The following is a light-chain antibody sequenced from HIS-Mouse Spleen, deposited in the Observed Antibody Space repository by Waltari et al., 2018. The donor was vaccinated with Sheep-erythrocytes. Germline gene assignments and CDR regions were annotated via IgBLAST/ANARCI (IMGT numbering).Light chain of an antibody. V-gene: IGLV2-11*01. CDR1: SSDVGGYNY. CDR2: DVS. CDR3: CSYAGSYNHV. Sequence: QSALTQPRPVSGSPGQSVPISCTVTSSDVGGYNYVSWYQQHPGKAPNLIIYDVSKRPSGVPDRFSGSKSGNTASLTISGLQAEDEADYYCCSYAGSYNHVFATGTKVTVL. J-gene: IGLJ1*01.